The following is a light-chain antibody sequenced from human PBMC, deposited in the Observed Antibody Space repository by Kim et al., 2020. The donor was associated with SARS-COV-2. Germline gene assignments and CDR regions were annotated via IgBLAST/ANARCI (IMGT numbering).Light chain of an antibody. V-gene: IGKV1-39*01. CDR2: AAS. CDR1: QSISSY. J-gene: IGKJ1*01. Sequence: ASVGDRVTITCRASQSISSYLNWYQQKPGKAPKLLIYAASILQSGVPSRFSGSGSGTDFTLTISSLQPGDFATYYCQQSYSTPGTFGQGTKVDIK. CDR3: QQSYSTPGT.